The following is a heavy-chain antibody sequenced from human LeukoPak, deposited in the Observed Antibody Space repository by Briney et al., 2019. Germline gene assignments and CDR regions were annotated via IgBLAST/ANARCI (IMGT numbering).Heavy chain of an antibody. Sequence: GRSLRLSCAASGFTFISYGMHWVRQAPGKGLEWVAVIWYDGSNKYYANSVKGRFTTSRHNSKNTLYLQMSSLRAEDTAVYYCVKGIAATGLWYFQHWGQGTLVTVSS. CDR2: IWYDGSNK. V-gene: IGHV3-33*06. CDR1: GFTFISYG. CDR3: VKGIAATGLWYFQH. J-gene: IGHJ1*01. D-gene: IGHD6-13*01.